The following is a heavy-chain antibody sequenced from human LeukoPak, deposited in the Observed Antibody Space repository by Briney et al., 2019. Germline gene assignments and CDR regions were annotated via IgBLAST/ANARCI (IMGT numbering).Heavy chain of an antibody. CDR2: IRSKAYGGTA. CDR1: GFTFSIHA. V-gene: IGHV3-49*04. Sequence: GGSLRLSCAASGFTFSIHAMNWVRQAPGKGLEWVGFIRSKAYGGTADYAASVKGRFTISRDDSKSVAYLQINSLKTEDTAVYYCTRYCSGGSCYPDAFDIWGQGTMVTVSS. J-gene: IGHJ3*02. D-gene: IGHD2-15*01. CDR3: TRYCSGGSCYPDAFDI.